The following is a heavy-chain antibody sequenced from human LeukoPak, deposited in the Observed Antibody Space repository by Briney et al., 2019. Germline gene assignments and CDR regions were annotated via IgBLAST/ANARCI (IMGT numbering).Heavy chain of an antibody. Sequence: PGVSLRLSCAASGFTFSSYSMNWVRQAPGKGLEWVSSISSSSSYIYYADSVKGRFTISRDNAKNSLYLQMNSLRAEDTAVYYCARDLADGLSSYWGQGTLVTVSS. D-gene: IGHD3-16*02. J-gene: IGHJ4*02. CDR2: ISSSSSYI. CDR1: GFTFSSYS. V-gene: IGHV3-21*01. CDR3: ARDLADGLSSY.